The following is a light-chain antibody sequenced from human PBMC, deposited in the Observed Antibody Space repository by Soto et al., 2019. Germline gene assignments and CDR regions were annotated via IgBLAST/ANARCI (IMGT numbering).Light chain of an antibody. Sequence: DIVMTQSPDSLAVSLGERATINCKSSQSVLYSSNNKDYLAWYQQKPGQPPNLLIYWASTRESGVPDRFSGSGSGTDFTLTISILQAEDVAVYYCQQYYTTPITFGQGTRLEIE. CDR2: WAS. J-gene: IGKJ5*01. V-gene: IGKV4-1*01. CDR3: QQYYTTPIT. CDR1: QSVLYSSNNKDY.